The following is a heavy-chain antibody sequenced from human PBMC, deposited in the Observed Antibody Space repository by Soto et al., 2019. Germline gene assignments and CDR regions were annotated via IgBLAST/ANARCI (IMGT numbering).Heavy chain of an antibody. D-gene: IGHD3-22*01. CDR3: ARAHGPYYDSSYYGLARNYFDY. Sequence: GGSLRLSCAAAGFTFSSHAMNWVRQAPGKWLEWVAVISFDGSNKYYADSQRGRLTISRDNSRNTLYLQMDNLRPDDTAIYYCARAHGPYYDSSYYGLARNYFDYWGQGXLVTVHS. CDR1: GFTFSSHA. J-gene: IGHJ4*02. CDR2: ISFDGSNK. V-gene: IGHV3-30*03.